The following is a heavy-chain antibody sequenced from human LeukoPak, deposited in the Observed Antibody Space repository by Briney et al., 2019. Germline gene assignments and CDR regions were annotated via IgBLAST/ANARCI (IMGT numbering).Heavy chain of an antibody. J-gene: IGHJ4*02. CDR1: GISFNNYW. Sequence: GGSLRLSCAASGISFNNYWMHWVRQAPGKGLVWVSRVNSDGSSTVYADSVKGRFTIPRDNARTTVYLQMSSLRLDDTATYYCATGLGHYYDYWGQGSLVTVSS. CDR3: ATGLGHYYDY. V-gene: IGHV3-74*01. CDR2: VNSDGSST. D-gene: IGHD3-22*01.